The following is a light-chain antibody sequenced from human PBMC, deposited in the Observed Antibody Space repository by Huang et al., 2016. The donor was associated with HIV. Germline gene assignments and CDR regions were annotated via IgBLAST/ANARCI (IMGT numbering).Light chain of an antibody. CDR3: QQYESWPPLT. V-gene: IGKV3-15*01. CDR1: QSVRDK. Sequence: EIVMTQSPDTLSVSPGERATISCRASQSVRDKLAWYQQKPGQAPRLLLRATSTRSAGVPARFSGSGSGTEFTLTISSLQSEDCGVYYCQQYESWPPLTFGGGTKVEIK. CDR2: ATS. J-gene: IGKJ4*01.